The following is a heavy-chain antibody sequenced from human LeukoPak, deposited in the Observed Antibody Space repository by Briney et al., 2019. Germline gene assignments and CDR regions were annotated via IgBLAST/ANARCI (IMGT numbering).Heavy chain of an antibody. CDR1: GYTFTGYY. V-gene: IGHV1-46*01. CDR3: ARDNQPPLGGYSH. J-gene: IGHJ4*02. CDR2: INPNSGGST. Sequence: ASVKVSCKASGYTFTGYYMHWVRQAPGQGLEWMGRINPNSGGSTSYAQKFQGRVTMTRDTSTSTVYMELSSLRSEDTAVYYCARDNQPPLGGYSHWGQGTLVTVSS. D-gene: IGHD5-18*01.